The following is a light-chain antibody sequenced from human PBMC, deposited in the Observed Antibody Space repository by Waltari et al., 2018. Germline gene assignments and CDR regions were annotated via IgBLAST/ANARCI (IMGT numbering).Light chain of an antibody. J-gene: IGKJ5*01. CDR1: KGISVY. V-gene: IGKV1-16*01. CDR3: QQYNGYPLA. Sequence: DIQMTQSPSSLSASVGDRVTITCRASKGISVYLAWFRQKPGKAPESLIYAASSLESGVSSRFSGSGSGTDFTLTISSLQPEDSATYYCQQYNGYPLAFGQGTRLEIK. CDR2: AAS.